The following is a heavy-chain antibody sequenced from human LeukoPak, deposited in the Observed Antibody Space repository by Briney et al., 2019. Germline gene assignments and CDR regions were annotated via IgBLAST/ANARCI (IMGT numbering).Heavy chain of an antibody. Sequence: SVKVSCKASGGTFRSYGINWVRQASGQGLEWMGGIIPIFDTANYAQKFQGRVTITADKSTSTAYMELSSLTSDDTAVYYCARDGRGYSGYDFRYFDYWGQGTLVTVSS. CDR3: ARDGRGYSGYDFRYFDY. CDR2: IIPIFDTA. D-gene: IGHD5-12*01. V-gene: IGHV1-69*06. CDR1: GGTFRSYG. J-gene: IGHJ4*02.